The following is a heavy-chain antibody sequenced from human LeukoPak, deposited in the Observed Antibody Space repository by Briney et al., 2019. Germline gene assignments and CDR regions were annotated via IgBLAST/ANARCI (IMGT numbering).Heavy chain of an antibody. Sequence: GGSLRLSCEGSECTFSRFAMSWIRQPPGTGLEWVSTLSSCGGDTYYADSVKGRFTTSRDNSKDTLYLQMDNLRADDTAVYYCAKHLGSHSFLFYYMDVWGKGTSVILPS. CDR2: LSSCGGDT. J-gene: IGHJ6*03. CDR3: AKHLGSHSFLFYYMDV. V-gene: IGHV3-23*01. D-gene: IGHD2-21*01. CDR1: ECTFSRFA.